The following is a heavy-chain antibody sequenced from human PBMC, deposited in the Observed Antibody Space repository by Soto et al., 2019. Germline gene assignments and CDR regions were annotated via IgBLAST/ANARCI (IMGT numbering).Heavy chain of an antibody. J-gene: IGHJ4*02. Sequence: LRLSCASSGFSFDDYAMHWVRQAPGKGLEWVAGLNWNSGVIGYADSVKGRFTISRDNAKKSLYLQMNSLRVEDTALYYCAKEFEKASMGYNFDFWGQGALVTVSS. CDR3: AKEFEKASMGYNFDF. CDR2: LNWNSGVI. V-gene: IGHV3-9*01. D-gene: IGHD5-12*01. CDR1: GFSFDDYA.